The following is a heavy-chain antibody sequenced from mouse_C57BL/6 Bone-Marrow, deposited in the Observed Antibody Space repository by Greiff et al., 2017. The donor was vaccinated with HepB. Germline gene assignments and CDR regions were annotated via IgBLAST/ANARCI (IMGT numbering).Heavy chain of an antibody. D-gene: IGHD3-2*02. CDR1: GYTFTGYW. J-gene: IGHJ3*01. CDR3: AIQAAQARAWFAY. Sequence: VQLQQSGAELLKPGASVKLSCKATGYTFTGYWIEWVKQRPGHGLEWIGEIFPGSGSTNYNEKFKGKATFTADTSSNTAYMQLSSLTTEDSAILFCAIQAAQARAWFAYWGQGTLVTFSA. CDR2: IFPGSGST. V-gene: IGHV1-9*01.